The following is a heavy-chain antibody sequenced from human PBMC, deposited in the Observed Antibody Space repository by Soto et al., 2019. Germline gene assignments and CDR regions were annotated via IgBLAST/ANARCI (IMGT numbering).Heavy chain of an antibody. Sequence: QVQMVESGGGVVQPGRSLRLSCAASGFTFSSYAMHWVRQAPGKGLEWVAVISYDGSNKYHADSEKGRFTISRDNSKNTLYLQMNSLRAEDTAVYYCARANFYDSSGYYYFDYWGQGTLVTVSS. D-gene: IGHD3-22*01. CDR2: ISYDGSNK. J-gene: IGHJ4*02. V-gene: IGHV3-30-3*01. CDR3: ARANFYDSSGYYYFDY. CDR1: GFTFSSYA.